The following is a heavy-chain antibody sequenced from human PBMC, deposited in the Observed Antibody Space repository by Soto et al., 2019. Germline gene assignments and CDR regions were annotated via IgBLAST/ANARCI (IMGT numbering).Heavy chain of an antibody. D-gene: IGHD3-3*01. CDR3: ARDGYYDFWSGYRNWFVP. CDR1: GYTFTSYG. Sequence: ASVKVSCKASGYTFTSYGISWVRQAPGQGLEWMGWISAYNGNTNYAQKLQGRVTMTTDTSTSTAYMELRSLRSDDTAVYYCARDGYYDFWSGYRNWFVPWGKGTLVTVSS. CDR2: ISAYNGNT. J-gene: IGHJ5*02. V-gene: IGHV1-18*01.